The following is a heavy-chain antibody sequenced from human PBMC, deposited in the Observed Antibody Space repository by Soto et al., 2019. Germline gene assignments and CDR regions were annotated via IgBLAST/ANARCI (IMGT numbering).Heavy chain of an antibody. CDR2: IIPIFGTA. CDR1: GGTFSSYA. D-gene: IGHD5-18*01. J-gene: IGHJ4*02. Sequence: SVKVSCKASGGTFSSYAISWVRQAPGQGLEWMGGIIPIFGTANYAQKFQGRVTITADESTSTAYMELSSLRSEDTAVYYCAAGGRIQLWTYFDYWGQGTLVTVSS. V-gene: IGHV1-69*13. CDR3: AAGGRIQLWTYFDY.